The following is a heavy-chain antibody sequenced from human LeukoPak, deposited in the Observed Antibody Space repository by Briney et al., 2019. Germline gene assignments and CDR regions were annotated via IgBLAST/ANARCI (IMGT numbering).Heavy chain of an antibody. V-gene: IGHV4-34*01. CDR3: AREYSNNWYDDRGWFDP. Sequence: SETLSLTCAVYGGSFSGYYWSWIRQPPGKGLEWIGEINHSGSTNYNPSLTSRVTISVDTSKNQFSLKLSSVTAADTAVYYCAREYSNNWYDDRGWFDPWGQGTLVTVSS. CDR2: INHSGST. CDR1: GGSFSGYY. D-gene: IGHD6-13*01. J-gene: IGHJ5*02.